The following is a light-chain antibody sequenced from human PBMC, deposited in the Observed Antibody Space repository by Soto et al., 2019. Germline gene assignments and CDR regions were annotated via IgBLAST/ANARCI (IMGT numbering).Light chain of an antibody. J-gene: IGKJ5*01. V-gene: IGKV1-39*01. CDR3: QQRSNWPIT. CDR2: AAS. Sequence: DIQMTQSPSSLSSSVGDRVTMTFVASQSISSYLNWYQQKPGKAPKLLIYAASSLQSGVPSRFSGSGSGTEFTLTISSLQSEDFAVYYCQQRSNWPITFGQGTRLEIK. CDR1: QSISSY.